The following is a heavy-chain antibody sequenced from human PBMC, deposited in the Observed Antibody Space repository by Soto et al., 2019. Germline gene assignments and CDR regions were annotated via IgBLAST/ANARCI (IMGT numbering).Heavy chain of an antibody. CDR1: GGSISSSSYY. Sequence: SETLSLTCTVSGGSISSSSYYWGWIRQPPGKGLEWIGSIYYSGSTYYNPSLKSRVTISVDTSKNQFSLKLSSVTAADTAVYYCARPLSAYCTNVVCYQNNCIDPWGQGTLVTVS. V-gene: IGHV4-39*01. J-gene: IGHJ5*02. CDR2: IYYSGST. D-gene: IGHD2-8*01. CDR3: ARPLSAYCTNVVCYQNNCIDP.